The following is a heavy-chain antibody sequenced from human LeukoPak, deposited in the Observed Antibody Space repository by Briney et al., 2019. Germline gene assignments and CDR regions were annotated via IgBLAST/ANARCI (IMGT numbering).Heavy chain of an antibody. J-gene: IGHJ6*03. D-gene: IGHD3-3*01. CDR1: GFTFSSYS. CDR2: ISSSSSYI. CDR3: AKDSRFAYMDV. Sequence: GGSLRLSCAASGFTFSSYSMNWVRQAPGKGLEWVSSISSSSSYIYYADSVKGRFTISRDNAKNSLYLQMNSLRTEDTALYYCAKDSRFAYMDVWGKGTTVTISS. V-gene: IGHV3-21*04.